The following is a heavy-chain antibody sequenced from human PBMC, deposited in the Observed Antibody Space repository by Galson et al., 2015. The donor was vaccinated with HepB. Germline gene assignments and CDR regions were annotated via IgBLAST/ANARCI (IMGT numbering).Heavy chain of an antibody. Sequence: SLRLSCAASGFTFASHGMHWVRQAPGKGLEWVAVISSDGSISHYVDSVKGRFTISRDNSKNTLYMQMNSVRAEDTAVYYCAKDYDSGYYIPSWFDPWGQGTLVTVSS. CDR3: AKDYDSGYYIPSWFDP. J-gene: IGHJ5*02. D-gene: IGHD3-22*01. V-gene: IGHV3-30*18. CDR1: GFTFASHG. CDR2: ISSDGSIS.